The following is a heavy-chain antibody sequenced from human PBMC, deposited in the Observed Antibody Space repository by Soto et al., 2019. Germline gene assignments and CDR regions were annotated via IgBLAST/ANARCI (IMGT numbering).Heavy chain of an antibody. CDR3: AREGLPRYYYDSSGYLDY. Sequence: RGSLRLSCAASGFTFSSYAMHWVRQAPGKGLEWVAVISYDGSNKYYADSVKGRFTISRDNSKNTLYLQMNSLRAEDTAVYYCAREGLPRYYYDSSGYLDYWGQGTLVTVSS. V-gene: IGHV3-30-3*01. J-gene: IGHJ4*02. CDR2: ISYDGSNK. D-gene: IGHD3-22*01. CDR1: GFTFSSYA.